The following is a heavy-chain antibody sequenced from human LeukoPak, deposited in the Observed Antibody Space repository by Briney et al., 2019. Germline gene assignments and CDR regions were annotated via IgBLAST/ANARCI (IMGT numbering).Heavy chain of an antibody. CDR2: IHPGDSHT. V-gene: IGHV5-51*01. J-gene: IGHJ2*01. CDR1: GYTFTKYW. Sequence: GESLQISCEGSGYTFTKYWIGWVRQMPGKGLEWMGIIHPGDSHTWYSPSFQGQVTISADKSISMAYLQWSSLKASDTAVYFCARQPGMTAKSWYFDLWGRGTLVTVSS. CDR3: ARQPGMTAKSWYFDL. D-gene: IGHD2-2*01.